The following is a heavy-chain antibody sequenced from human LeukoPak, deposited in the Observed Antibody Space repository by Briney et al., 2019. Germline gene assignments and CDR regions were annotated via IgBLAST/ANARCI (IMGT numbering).Heavy chain of an antibody. CDR1: GFTSSDYY. CDR3: AREGNWLNYYYYYYMDV. J-gene: IGHJ6*03. Sequence: KPGGSLRLSCAASGFTSSDYYMSWIRQAPGKGLEWVSYISSSGSTIYYADSVKGRFTISRDNSKNTLYLQMNSLRAEDTAVYYCAREGNWLNYYYYYYMDVWGKGTTVTVSS. CDR2: ISSSGSTI. D-gene: IGHD1-1*01. V-gene: IGHV3-11*04.